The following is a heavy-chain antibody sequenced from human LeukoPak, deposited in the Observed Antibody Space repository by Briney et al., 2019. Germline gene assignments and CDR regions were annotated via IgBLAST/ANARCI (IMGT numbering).Heavy chain of an antibody. J-gene: IGHJ6*04. CDR1: GFTFSSYE. Sequence: GGSLRLSCAVSGFTFSSYEVVWVRQAPGKGLEWVSYISSSGSTIYYADSVKGRFTISRDNAKNSLYLQMNSLRAEDTAVYYCAELGITMIGGVWGKGTTVTISS. V-gene: IGHV3-48*03. CDR2: ISSSGSTI. CDR3: AELGITMIGGV. D-gene: IGHD3-10*02.